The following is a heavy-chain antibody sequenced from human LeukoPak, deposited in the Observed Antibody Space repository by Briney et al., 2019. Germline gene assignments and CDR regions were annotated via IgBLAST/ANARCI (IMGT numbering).Heavy chain of an antibody. J-gene: IGHJ4*02. D-gene: IGHD2-15*01. V-gene: IGHV7-4-1*02. Sequence: ASVKVSSKASGYTFTGYYMHSVRQAPGHGLEWMGWINTNTGNPTYAQRFTGRFVFSLDTSVSTAYLQISSLKAEDTAVYYCARSGGAGYCSGGSCYPPVVYWGQGTLVTVSS. CDR2: INTNTGNP. CDR1: GYTFTGYY. CDR3: ARSGGAGYCSGGSCYPPVVY.